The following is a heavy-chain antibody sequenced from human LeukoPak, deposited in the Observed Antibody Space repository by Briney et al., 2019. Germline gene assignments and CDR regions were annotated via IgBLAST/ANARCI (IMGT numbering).Heavy chain of an antibody. D-gene: IGHD2-21*01. CDR3: ARDRQCGN. CDR2: TSPYNGNT. Sequence: PAASVKVSCKASGYTFTSYGISWVRQAPGQGLEWTGWTSPYNGNTNYAPKLQGRLTMTTDTSTSTAYMELRSLRSDDTAVYYCARDRQCGNWGQGTLVTVSS. J-gene: IGHJ4*02. V-gene: IGHV1-18*01. CDR1: GYTFTSYG.